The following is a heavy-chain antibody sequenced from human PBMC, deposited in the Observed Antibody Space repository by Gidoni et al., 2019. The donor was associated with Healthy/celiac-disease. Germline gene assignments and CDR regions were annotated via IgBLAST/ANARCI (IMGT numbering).Heavy chain of an antibody. J-gene: IGHJ4*02. CDR1: GVSFSGYY. Sequence: QVQLHQWGAGLLNPSETLSLTFAVYGVSFSGYYWRWIRHPPGKGLEWSGEINHSGSTNYNPAIKSRVTISVDTSKKQLSRKLSSVTAADTAVYYCARGPSTYYYGSGSYYVWTGIRGPDDYWGQGTLVTVSS. CDR3: ARGPSTYYYGSGSYYVWTGIRGPDDY. CDR2: INHSGST. V-gene: IGHV4-34*01. D-gene: IGHD3-10*01.